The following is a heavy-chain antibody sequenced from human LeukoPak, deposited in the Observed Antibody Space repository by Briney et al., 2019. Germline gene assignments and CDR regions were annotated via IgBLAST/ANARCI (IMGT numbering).Heavy chain of an antibody. Sequence: GGSLRLSCAASGFTFSSYGMHWVRQAPGKGLEWVAVISYDGSNKYYADSVKGRFTISRDNSKNTLYLQMNSLRAEDTAAYYCAKDSGGYTYVFDYWGQGTLVTVSS. CDR1: GFTFSSYG. V-gene: IGHV3-30*18. CDR3: AKDSGGYTYVFDY. D-gene: IGHD5-18*01. CDR2: ISYDGSNK. J-gene: IGHJ4*02.